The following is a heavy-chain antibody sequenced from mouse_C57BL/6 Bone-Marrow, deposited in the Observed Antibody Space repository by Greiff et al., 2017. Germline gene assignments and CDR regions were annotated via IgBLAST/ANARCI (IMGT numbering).Heavy chain of an antibody. V-gene: IGHV5-17*01. CDR2: ISSGSSTI. CDR1: GFTFSDYG. J-gene: IGHJ4*01. CDR3: ARPDDYGRAMDY. Sequence: EVKLVESGGGLVKPGGSLKLSCAASGFTFSDYGMHWVRQAPEKGLEWVSYISSGSSTIYYADTVKVRFTISRDNAKNTLFLQMTSLRSEDTAMYYCARPDDYGRAMDYWGQGTSVTVSS. D-gene: IGHD2-4*01.